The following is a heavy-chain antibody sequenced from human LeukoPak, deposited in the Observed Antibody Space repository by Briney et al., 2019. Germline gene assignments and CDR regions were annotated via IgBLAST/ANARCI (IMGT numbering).Heavy chain of an antibody. D-gene: IGHD2-2*02. V-gene: IGHV3-23*01. CDR1: GFTFGNYA. CDR3: AKASVAIPQYCNS. CDR2: ISGTGSST. J-gene: IGHJ5*02. Sequence: GGSLRLSCEASGFTFGNYATNWVRQAPGKGLEWVSTISGTGSSTYYADSAKGRFTISRDNSKDTLFLQLNSLTAADTAMYFCAKASVAIPQYCNSWGQGTLVTVSS.